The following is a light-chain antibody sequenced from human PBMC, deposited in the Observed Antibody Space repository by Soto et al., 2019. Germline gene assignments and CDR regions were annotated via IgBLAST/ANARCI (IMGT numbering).Light chain of an antibody. CDR2: GAS. Sequence: DIQMTQSPSSPFASVGDRATVTCRASQTINNFLKWYHQKPGKAPKLLIYGASSLQSGVPSRLSGGGSGTTFTLTINSLQPEEFGIDYCQQCHSSPRAFGQGT. J-gene: IGKJ1*01. CDR3: QQCHSSPRA. CDR1: QTINNF. V-gene: IGKV1-39*01.